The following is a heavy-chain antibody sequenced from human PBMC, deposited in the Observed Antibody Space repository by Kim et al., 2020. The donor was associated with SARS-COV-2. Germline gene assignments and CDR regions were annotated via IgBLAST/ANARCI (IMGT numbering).Heavy chain of an antibody. J-gene: IGHJ4*02. CDR3: ATDRGWRRDY. CDR2: INERGSDK. Sequence: GGSLRLSCTASGFIFSDYWMTWVRQAPGQGLEWVASINERGSDKYYLDSVKGRFTISRDNAKKSLYLHMNSLRTEDRAVYYCATDRGWRRDYLGQGTLVT. CDR1: GFIFSDYW. V-gene: IGHV3-7*03.